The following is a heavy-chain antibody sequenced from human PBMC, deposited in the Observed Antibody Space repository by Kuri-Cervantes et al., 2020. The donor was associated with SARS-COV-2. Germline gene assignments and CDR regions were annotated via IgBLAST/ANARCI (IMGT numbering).Heavy chain of an antibody. CDR2: ISSSSSYI. D-gene: IGHD5-18*01. J-gene: IGHJ4*02. CDR3: ARGQLWFDY. Sequence: GESLKISCAASGFTFSSYSMNWVRQAPGKGLEWVSSISSSSSYIYYADSVKGRFTISRDNAKNSLYLQMNSLGAEDTAVYYCARGQLWFDYWGQGTLVTVSS. V-gene: IGHV3-21*01. CDR1: GFTFSSYS.